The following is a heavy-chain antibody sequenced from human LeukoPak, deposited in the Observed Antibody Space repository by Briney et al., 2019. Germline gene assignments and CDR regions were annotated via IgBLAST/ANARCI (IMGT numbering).Heavy chain of an antibody. CDR1: GYTLTELS. D-gene: IGHD5-12*01. Sequence: ASVKVSCKVSGYTLTELSMHWVRQAPGKGLEWTGGFDPEDGETIYAQKFQGRVTMTEDTSTDTAYMELSSLRSEDTAVYYCATGDVSGYDKLFDYWGQGTLVTVSS. V-gene: IGHV1-24*01. CDR2: FDPEDGET. CDR3: ATGDVSGYDKLFDY. J-gene: IGHJ4*02.